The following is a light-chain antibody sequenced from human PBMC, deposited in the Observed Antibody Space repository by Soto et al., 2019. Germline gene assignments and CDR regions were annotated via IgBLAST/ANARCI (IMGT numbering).Light chain of an antibody. CDR2: GVT. Sequence: QSVLTQPRSVSGSPGQSVTISCTGTSSDVGGYDYVSCYQQHPGKATKLMIYGVTKRPSGVPDRFSGSKSGNTASLTFFGLQAEDESDYYCCSHGGRHSYVFGTGTKATVL. CDR1: SSDVGGYDY. CDR3: CSHGGRHSYV. V-gene: IGLV2-11*01. J-gene: IGLJ1*01.